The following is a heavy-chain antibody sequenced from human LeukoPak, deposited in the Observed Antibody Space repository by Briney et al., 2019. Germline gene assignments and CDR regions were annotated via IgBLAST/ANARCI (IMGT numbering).Heavy chain of an antibody. Sequence: SGGSLRLSCAASGFTFSSYAMHWVRQAPGKGLEWVAVISYDGSNKYYADSVKGRFTISRDNSKNTLYLQMDSLRAEDTAVYYCARVGSSFDFDYWGQGTLVTVSS. CDR1: GFTFSSYA. D-gene: IGHD6-13*01. J-gene: IGHJ4*02. CDR2: ISYDGSNK. V-gene: IGHV3-30*04. CDR3: ARVGSSFDFDY.